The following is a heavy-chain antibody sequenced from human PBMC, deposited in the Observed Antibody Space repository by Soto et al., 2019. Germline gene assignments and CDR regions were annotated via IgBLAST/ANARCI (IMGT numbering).Heavy chain of an antibody. J-gene: IGHJ6*02. CDR3: ARVYPGSGWPYHYYGMDV. CDR1: GVTFSSYW. Sequence: EVQLVESGGGLVQPGGSLRLSCVASGVTFSSYWMSWVRQAPGKGLEWVANIKQDGSEKYYVDSVKDRFTISRDNAKNSLYLQMNSLRAEDSAVYYCARVYPGSGWPYHYYGMDVWGQGTTVTVSS. V-gene: IGHV3-7*01. D-gene: IGHD6-19*01. CDR2: IKQDGSEK.